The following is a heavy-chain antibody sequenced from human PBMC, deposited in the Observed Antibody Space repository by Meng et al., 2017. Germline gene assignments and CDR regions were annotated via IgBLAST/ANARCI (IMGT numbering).Heavy chain of an antibody. CDR2: IHSSGSTV. J-gene: IGHJ4*02. Sequence: LSLTCAASGFTFSSYEMNWVRQAPGKGLEWISYIHSSGSTVEYADSVKGRFTTARDNAENSLYLQMNSLRVEDTAVYYCARYSVVSTLRADYWGRGTLVNVAS. CDR1: GFTFSSYE. D-gene: IGHD2-2*01. V-gene: IGHV3-48*03. CDR3: ARYSVVSTLRADY.